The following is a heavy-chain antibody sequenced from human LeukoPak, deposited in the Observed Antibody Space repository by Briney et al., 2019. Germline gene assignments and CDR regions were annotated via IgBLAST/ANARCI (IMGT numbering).Heavy chain of an antibody. V-gene: IGHV3-23*01. CDR2: IAGSGSTT. CDR3: TTHRGEWVLGS. D-gene: IGHD3-16*01. CDR1: GXTFSNYG. Sequence: SGGSLRLSCAASGXTFSNYGMNWVRQAPGKGLEWVSGIAGSGSTTYYADSVKGRFTISRDNSKNTLYLQMNSLKIEDTAVYYCTTHRGEWVLGSWGQGTLVTVSS. J-gene: IGHJ5*02.